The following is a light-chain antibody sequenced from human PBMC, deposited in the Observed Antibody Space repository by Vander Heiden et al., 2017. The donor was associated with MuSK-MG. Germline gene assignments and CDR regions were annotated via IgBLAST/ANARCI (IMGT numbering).Light chain of an antibody. J-gene: IGKJ2*01. CDR1: QSINTY. Sequence: DIQITQSPSSLSASVGDRVTITCRASQSINTYLNWYQYKPGKAPKLLVFAASRLQSGVPSRFSGSGSGTDFILTISSLQPEDFATFYCQQSYIFPSTFGQGTKLDI. CDR3: QQSYIFPST. CDR2: AAS. V-gene: IGKV1-39*01.